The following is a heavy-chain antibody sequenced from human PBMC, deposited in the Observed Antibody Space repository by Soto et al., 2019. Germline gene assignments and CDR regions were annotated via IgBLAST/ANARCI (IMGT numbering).Heavy chain of an antibody. CDR1: GFSLRNSGVG. Sequence: QITLKESGPTLVKPTQTLTLTCTFSGFSLRNSGVGVGWIRQPPGRALEWLAFIYWDDDKRYSPSLRRRLSITKDTFVDQVVLTMTDIDPVDTATYYCVHRATLAGSWDTGYLDYWGQGTLVTVSS. CDR3: VHRATLAGSWDTGYLDY. V-gene: IGHV2-5*02. D-gene: IGHD6-13*01. J-gene: IGHJ4*02. CDR2: IYWDDDK.